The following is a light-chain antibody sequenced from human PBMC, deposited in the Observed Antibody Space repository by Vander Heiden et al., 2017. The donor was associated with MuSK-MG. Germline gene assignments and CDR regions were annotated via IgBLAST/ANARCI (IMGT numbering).Light chain of an antibody. J-gene: IGLJ2*01. CDR3: AAWDDSLRGPV. V-gene: IGLV1-47*02. CDR1: SSNIGNNY. CDR2: TDN. Sequence: QSVLTQPPSASETPGQSVTISCSGSSSNIGNNYVCWYQHLPGTAPKLLICTDNQRPSGVPDRFSGSKSGTFASLAISGLRSEDEADYYCAAWDDSLRGPVFGGGTKLTGL.